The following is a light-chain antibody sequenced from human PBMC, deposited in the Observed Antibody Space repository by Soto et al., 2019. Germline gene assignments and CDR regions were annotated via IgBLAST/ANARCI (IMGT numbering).Light chain of an antibody. CDR3: QQSYSTSTT. V-gene: IGKV1-39*01. CDR2: AAS. J-gene: IGKJ2*01. CDR1: QSISSY. Sequence: DIQMTQSTSSLSASVGDRVTITCRASQSISSYLNWYQQKPGKAPKLLIYAASSLQSGVPSRFSGSGSGTDFTLTISSLQPEDFATYYCQQSYSTSTTFGHGTKLEIK.